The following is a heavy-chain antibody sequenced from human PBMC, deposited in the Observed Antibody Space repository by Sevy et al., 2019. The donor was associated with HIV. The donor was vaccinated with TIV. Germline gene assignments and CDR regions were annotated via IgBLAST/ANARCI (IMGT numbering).Heavy chain of an antibody. V-gene: IGHV3-7*01. CDR1: GFTFSSYW. CDR3: ARVRCSGGSCYKLTFYFDL. J-gene: IGHJ2*01. D-gene: IGHD2-15*01. CDR2: IKQDGSEK. Sequence: GGSLRLSCAASGFTFSSYWMSWVRQAPGKGLEWVANIKQDGSEKYYVDSVKGRFTISRDNAKNSLYLQMNSLRAEDTAVYYCARVRCSGGSCYKLTFYFDLWGRGTLVTVSS.